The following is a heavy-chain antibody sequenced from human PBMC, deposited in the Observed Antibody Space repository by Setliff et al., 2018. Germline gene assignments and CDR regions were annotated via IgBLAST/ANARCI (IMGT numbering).Heavy chain of an antibody. Sequence: LSLTCTVSGASINNSLNYWAWIRQPPGQGLEWIGHIYTSGSTNYNPSLKSRVTISVDTSKNQFSLKLSSVTAADTAVYYCAREWVDYYDSSGYLHYFDYWGQGTLVTVSS. CDR1: GASINNSLNY. CDR3: AREWVDYYDSSGYLHYFDY. D-gene: IGHD3-22*01. J-gene: IGHJ4*02. CDR2: IYTSGST. V-gene: IGHV4-61*09.